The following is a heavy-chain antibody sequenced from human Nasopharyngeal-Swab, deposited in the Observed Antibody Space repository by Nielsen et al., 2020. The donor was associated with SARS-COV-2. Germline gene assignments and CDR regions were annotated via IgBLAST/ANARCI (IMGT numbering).Heavy chain of an antibody. V-gene: IGHV1-46*01. J-gene: IGHJ5*02. CDR1: GYTFTSYY. CDR2: INPSGGST. Sequence: ASVKVSCKASGYTFTSYYMHWVRQAPGQGLEWMGIINPSGGSTSYAQKFQGRVTMTRDTSTSTVYMELSSLRSEDTAVYYCARDLGVVTFGGVIVIPGKFDPWGQEPWSPSPQ. D-gene: IGHD3-16*02. CDR3: ARDLGVVTFGGVIVIPGKFDP.